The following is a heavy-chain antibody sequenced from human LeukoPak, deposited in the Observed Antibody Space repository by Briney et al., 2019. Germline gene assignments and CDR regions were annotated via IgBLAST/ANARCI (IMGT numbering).Heavy chain of an antibody. CDR2: IWYDGSNK. Sequence: GGSLRLSCAASGFTFSSYGLHWVRQAPGKGLEWVAVIWYDGSNKYYADSVKGRFTISRDNSKNTLYLQMNSLRAEDTAVYYCVRDLYPFDILTGYGLDYWGQGTLVTVSS. V-gene: IGHV3-33*01. J-gene: IGHJ4*02. CDR3: VRDLYPFDILTGYGLDY. CDR1: GFTFSSYG. D-gene: IGHD3-9*01.